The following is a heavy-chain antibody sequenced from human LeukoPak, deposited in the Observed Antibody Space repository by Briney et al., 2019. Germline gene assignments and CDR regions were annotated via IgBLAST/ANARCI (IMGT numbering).Heavy chain of an antibody. D-gene: IGHD6-13*01. CDR1: GYTFTSYG. CDR2: ISAYNGNT. Sequence: ASVKVSCKASGYTFTSYGISWVRQAPGQGLEWMGWISAYNGNTSYAQKLQGRVTMTTDTSTSTAYMELRSLRSDDTAVYYCARGRGSSNIYYYYGMDVWGQGTTVTVSS. CDR3: ARGRGSSNIYYYYGMDV. V-gene: IGHV1-18*01. J-gene: IGHJ6*02.